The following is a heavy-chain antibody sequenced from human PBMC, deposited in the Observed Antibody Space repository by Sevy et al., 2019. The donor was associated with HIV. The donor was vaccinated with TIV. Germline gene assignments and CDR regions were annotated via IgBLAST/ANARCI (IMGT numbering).Heavy chain of an antibody. D-gene: IGHD4-17*01. CDR1: GFTFGGYW. J-gene: IGHJ4*02. V-gene: IGHV3-74*01. Sequence: GESLKISCAASGFTFGGYWMHWVRQAPGKGLVWVSRISYDGSDTSYADSVKGRFTVSRDNAKNTLYLQMNSLRAEDTAVYYCARAYGAWYFDYWGQGTLVTVSS. CDR2: ISYDGSDT. CDR3: ARAYGAWYFDY.